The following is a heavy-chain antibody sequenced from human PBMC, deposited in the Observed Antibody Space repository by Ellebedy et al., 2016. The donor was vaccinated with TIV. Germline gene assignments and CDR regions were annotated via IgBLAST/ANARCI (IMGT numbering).Heavy chain of an antibody. CDR2: VSAYNGDI. J-gene: IGHJ5*02. CDR3: ARDYYCSGGSCSDCFDP. Sequence: AASVKVSCKGSGYTFTNHGITWVRQAPGQGLEWMGWVSAYNGDIKYAQKFRDRVTLTIDTSTTTASMELRSLRSDDTAVYYCARDYYCSGGSCSDCFDPWGQGTLVIVSS. V-gene: IGHV1-18*01. D-gene: IGHD2-15*01. CDR1: GYTFTNHG.